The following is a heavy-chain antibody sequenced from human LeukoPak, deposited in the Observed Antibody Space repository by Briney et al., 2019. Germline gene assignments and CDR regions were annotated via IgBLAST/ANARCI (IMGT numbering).Heavy chain of an antibody. Sequence: GGSLRLSCAASGFTVSSNYMSWVRQAPGKGLEWVSVIYSGGSTYYADSVKGRFTISRDNSKNTLYLQMNSLRAEDTAVYYCARDPGSGYSSGWYLDYWGQGTLVTVSS. D-gene: IGHD6-19*01. CDR3: ARDPGSGYSSGWYLDY. CDR2: IYSGGST. CDR1: GFTVSSNY. J-gene: IGHJ4*02. V-gene: IGHV3-53*01.